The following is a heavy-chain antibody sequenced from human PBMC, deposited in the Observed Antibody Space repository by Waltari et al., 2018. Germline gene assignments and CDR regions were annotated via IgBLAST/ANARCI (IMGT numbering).Heavy chain of an antibody. CDR2: INHRGTT. D-gene: IGHD2-21*01. Sequence: QVQLQQWGAGLLKPSETLSLTCAVYGGSFSGYYWSWIRQPPGKGLEWIGEINHRGTTTYNPSRKSRVNISVDTSKNQFSLKLSSVTAADTAVYYCARVPPASIDCGGDCYLYWGQGTLVTVSS. CDR1: GGSFSGYY. V-gene: IGHV4-34*01. J-gene: IGHJ4*02. CDR3: ARVPPASIDCGGDCYLY.